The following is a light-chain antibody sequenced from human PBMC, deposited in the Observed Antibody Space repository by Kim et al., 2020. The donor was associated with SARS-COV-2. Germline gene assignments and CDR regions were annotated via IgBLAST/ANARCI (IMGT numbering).Light chain of an antibody. V-gene: IGKV1-33*01. Sequence: ASVGDRVTITCQACQDISNYLNWYQQKPGKAPKLLIYDASNLETGVPSRFSGSGSGTDFTFTISSLQPEDIATYYCQQYDNLPPYTFGQGTKLEI. CDR2: DAS. J-gene: IGKJ2*01. CDR3: QQYDNLPPYT. CDR1: QDISNY.